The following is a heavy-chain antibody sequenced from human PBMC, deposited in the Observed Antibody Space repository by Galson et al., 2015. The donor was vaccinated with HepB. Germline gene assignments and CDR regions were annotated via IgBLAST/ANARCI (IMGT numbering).Heavy chain of an antibody. D-gene: IGHD5-12*01. V-gene: IGHV1-69*13. Sequence: SVKVSCKASGGTFSSYAISWVRQAPGQGLEWMGGIIPIFGTANYAQKFQGRVTITADESTGTAYMELSSLRSEDTAVYYCARCPLDIVATSVWRYYYYYMDVWGKGTTVTVSS. J-gene: IGHJ6*03. CDR3: ARCPLDIVATSVWRYYYYYMDV. CDR2: IIPIFGTA. CDR1: GGTFSSYA.